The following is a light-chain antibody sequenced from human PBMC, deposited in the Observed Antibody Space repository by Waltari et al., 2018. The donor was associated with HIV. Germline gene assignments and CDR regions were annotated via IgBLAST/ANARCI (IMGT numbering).Light chain of an antibody. J-gene: IGLJ1*01. V-gene: IGLV2-14*01. CDR3: SSFTSSSPLYV. Sequence: QSALTKPASVSVSPGRSITSSCSRTGSDIGTYDYFPCYQQYPGKAPQLMIYDVRHRPSGVSNRFSGSKSGNTASLTISGLQAEDEADYYCSSFTSSSPLYVFGTGTKVTVL. CDR1: GSDIGTYDY. CDR2: DVR.